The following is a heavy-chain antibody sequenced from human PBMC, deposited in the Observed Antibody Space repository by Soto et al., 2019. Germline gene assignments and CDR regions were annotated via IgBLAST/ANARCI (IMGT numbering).Heavy chain of an antibody. V-gene: IGHV3-48*02. Sequence: GGSLRLSCAASGFTFSTYSMNWVRQAPGKGLEWLSYITSSSSTIYYADSMKGRFTISRDNAKNSLYLQMNSLRDEDTAVYYCARGYWNYGKYYFDYWGQGTLVTVSS. D-gene: IGHD1-7*01. CDR3: ARGYWNYGKYYFDY. J-gene: IGHJ4*02. CDR2: ITSSSSTI. CDR1: GFTFSTYS.